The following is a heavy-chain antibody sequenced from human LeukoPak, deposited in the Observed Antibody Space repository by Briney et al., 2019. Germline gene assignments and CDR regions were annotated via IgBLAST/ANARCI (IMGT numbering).Heavy chain of an antibody. CDR3: ARDGSGSYTHLDY. CDR2: ISYDGSNK. V-gene: IGHV3-30-3*01. D-gene: IGHD1-26*01. Sequence: GGSLRLSCAASGFTFSSYAMHWVRQAPGKGLEWVAVISYDGSNKYYADSVKGRFTISRDNSKNTLYLQMNSLRAEDTAVYYCARDGSGSYTHLDYWDQGTLVTVSS. CDR1: GFTFSSYA. J-gene: IGHJ4*02.